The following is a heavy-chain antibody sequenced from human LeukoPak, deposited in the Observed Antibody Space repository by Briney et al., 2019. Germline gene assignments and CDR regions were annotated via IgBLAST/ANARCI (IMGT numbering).Heavy chain of an antibody. D-gene: IGHD2-15*01. CDR1: GFTFSSFW. Sequence: GGSLRLSCSASGFTFSSFWLSWVRQAPGKGLEWVSAISNNGGYTYYADSVQGRFTISRDNSKSTLCLQMNSLRAEDTAVYYCAKQLGYCSDGSCYFPYWGQGTLVTVSS. CDR2: ISNNGGYT. CDR3: AKQLGYCSDGSCYFPY. V-gene: IGHV3-23*01. J-gene: IGHJ4*02.